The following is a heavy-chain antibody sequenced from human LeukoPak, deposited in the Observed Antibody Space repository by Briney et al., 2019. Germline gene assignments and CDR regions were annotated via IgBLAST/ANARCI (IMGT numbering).Heavy chain of an antibody. J-gene: IGHJ4*02. CDR3: VSSSSWYYYFDY. CDR1: GFTFSSYE. Sequence: GGSLRLSCAASGFTFSSYEMNWVRQAPGKGLEWVSYISSSGSTIYYADSVKGRFTISRDNSKNTLYLQMNSLRAEDTAVYYCVSSSSWYYYFDYWGQGTLVTVSS. D-gene: IGHD6-13*01. V-gene: IGHV3-48*03. CDR2: ISSSGSTI.